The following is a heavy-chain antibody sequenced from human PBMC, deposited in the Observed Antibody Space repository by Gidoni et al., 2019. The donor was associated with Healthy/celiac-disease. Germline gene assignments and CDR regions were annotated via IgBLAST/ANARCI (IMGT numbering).Heavy chain of an antibody. Sequence: EVQLLESGGGLVLPGGSLRLTCAASGFTFSSYAMSWFRQAPGKGLEWVSAISGSGGSTYDADSVKCRFTISRDNSKNTLYLQMNSLRAEDTAVYYCAKSSGSYRGAFDIWGQGTMVTVSS. D-gene: IGHD1-26*01. CDR2: ISGSGGST. CDR1: GFTFSSYA. J-gene: IGHJ3*02. CDR3: AKSSGSYRGAFDI. V-gene: IGHV3-23*01.